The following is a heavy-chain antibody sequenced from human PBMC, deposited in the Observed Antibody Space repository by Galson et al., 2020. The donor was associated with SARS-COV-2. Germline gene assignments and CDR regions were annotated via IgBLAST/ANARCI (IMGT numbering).Heavy chain of an antibody. J-gene: IGHJ2*01. CDR2: IYYSGST. CDR3: ARDRVGAQGGYFDL. D-gene: IGHD1-26*01. Sequence: SQTLSLTCTVSRGSVSSTSYSWSWIRQPPRKGLEWIGCIYYSGSTKSNTSLKSGVTLSVDTSKNQFSLQLTSGTAADTAVYYCARDRVGAQGGYFDLWGRGTLVTVSS. V-gene: IGHV4-61*01. CDR1: RGSVSSTSYS.